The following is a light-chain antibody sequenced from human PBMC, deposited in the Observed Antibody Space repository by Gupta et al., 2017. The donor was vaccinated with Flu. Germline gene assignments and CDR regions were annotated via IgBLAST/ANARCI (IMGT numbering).Light chain of an antibody. CDR2: GAS. CDR1: QSVTSN. V-gene: IGKV3-15*01. J-gene: IGKJ4*01. Sequence: PATLSVSPGERATLSCRASQSVTSNLAWYQQKPGQAPRLLIYGASTRATGFPARFSGSAYGTEFSLTIIILHSEDFAVYYCQQDNDWPLTFGGATKVEIK. CDR3: QQDNDWPLT.